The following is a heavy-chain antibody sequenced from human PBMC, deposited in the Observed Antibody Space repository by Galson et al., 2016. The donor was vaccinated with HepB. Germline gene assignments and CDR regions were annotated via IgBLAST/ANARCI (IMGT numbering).Heavy chain of an antibody. CDR3: ARVLYHGMDV. V-gene: IGHV4-38-2*02. D-gene: IGHD3-16*02. J-gene: IGHJ6*02. Sequence: SETLSLTCTVSNYAISSGHNWGWIRQPPGRGLEWIGTIHHSGITYYKSSLKSRVTMSIDTSNNQFSLKLRSVTAADTAVYYCARVLYHGMDVWGQGTTVTVS. CDR1: NYAISSGHN. CDR2: IHHSGIT.